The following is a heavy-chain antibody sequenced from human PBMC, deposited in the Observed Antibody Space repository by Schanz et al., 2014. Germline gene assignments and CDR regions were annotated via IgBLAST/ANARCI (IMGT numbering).Heavy chain of an antibody. J-gene: IGHJ4*02. V-gene: IGHV3-30*04. CDR3: ARANYRRKINFDY. CDR1: GFTLSSYA. Sequence: QVQLVESGGGVVQPGRSLRLSCAAYGFTLSSYAMHWVRQAPGKGLEWVAAMSYDGSIKYYADSVKGRFTMSRDNSKNTLYLQMNSLRAEDTAVYYCARANYRRKINFDYWGRGTLVTGSS. D-gene: IGHD3-10*01. CDR2: MSYDGSIK.